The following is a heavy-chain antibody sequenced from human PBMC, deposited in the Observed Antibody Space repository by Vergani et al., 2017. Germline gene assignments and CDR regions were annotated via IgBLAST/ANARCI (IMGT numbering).Heavy chain of an antibody. CDR3: ARVRGYSYGMDV. CDR1: GYTFTDYY. V-gene: IGHV1-2*02. CDR2: INPNSGGT. D-gene: IGHD5-18*01. Sequence: QVQLVQSGAEVKKPGASMKVSCKASGYTFTDYYMHWVRQAPGQGLEWMGWINPNSGGTTYAQKFQGRVTLTRDMSISTAYMELSSLRSEDTAVYYCARVRGYSYGMDVWGQGTTVTVSS. J-gene: IGHJ6*02.